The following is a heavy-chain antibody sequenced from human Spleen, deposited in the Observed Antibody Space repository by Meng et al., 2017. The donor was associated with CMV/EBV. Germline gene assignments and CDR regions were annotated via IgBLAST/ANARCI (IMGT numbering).Heavy chain of an antibody. V-gene: IGHV4-34*01. J-gene: IGHJ6*02. D-gene: IGHD2-15*01. CDR1: GGSFSGYY. CDR3: ARGYVGGYCSGGSCYSIHRGMDV. CDR2: INHSGST. Sequence: SETLSLTCAVYGGSFSGYYWSWIRQPPGKGLEWIGEINHSGSTNYNPSLKSRVTISVDTSKNQFSLKLSSVTAADTAVYYCARGYVGGYCSGGSCYSIHRGMDVWGQETTVTVSS.